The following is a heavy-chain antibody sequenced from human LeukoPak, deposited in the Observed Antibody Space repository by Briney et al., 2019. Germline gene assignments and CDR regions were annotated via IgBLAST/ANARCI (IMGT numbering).Heavy chain of an antibody. J-gene: IGHJ4*02. Sequence: SETLSLTCTVSGGSSNNYYWSWIRQSAGKGLEWIGRIYTSGSTNYNPSLKSRVSMSVDTSKYQFSLRLRSVTAADTAVYYCARESGYYYDTSGYTFDYWGQGILVTVSS. CDR3: ARESGYYYDTSGYTFDY. CDR1: GGSSNNYY. D-gene: IGHD3-22*01. V-gene: IGHV4-4*07. CDR2: IYTSGST.